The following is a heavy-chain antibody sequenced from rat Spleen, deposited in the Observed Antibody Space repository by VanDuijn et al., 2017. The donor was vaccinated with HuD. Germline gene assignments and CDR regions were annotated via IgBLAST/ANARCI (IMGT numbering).Heavy chain of an antibody. J-gene: IGHJ2*01. Sequence: EVQLVESDGGLVQPGRSLKLSCAASGFTFSDYYMAWVRQAPTTGLEWVATSSSDGRRNYYRDSVKGRFTISRDNAKSTLFLQMDSLRCEDTATYYCARRHYGYTDYFDYWGQGVMVTVSS. CDR2: SSSDGRRN. CDR1: GFTFSDYY. D-gene: IGHD1-9*01. V-gene: IGHV5-29*01. CDR3: ARRHYGYTDYFDY.